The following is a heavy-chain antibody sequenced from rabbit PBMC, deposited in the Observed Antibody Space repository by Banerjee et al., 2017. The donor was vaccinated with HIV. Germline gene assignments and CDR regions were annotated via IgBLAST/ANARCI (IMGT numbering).Heavy chain of an antibody. J-gene: IGHJ4*01. D-gene: IGHD6-1*01. CDR1: GFSFNKNYV. Sequence: QQQLEESGGGLVKPEGSLTLTCTASGFSFNKNYVMCWVRQAPGKGLEWIACIGTGSNNTYYANWAKGRFTISKTSSTTVTLQMTSLTVADTATYFCARDPYYSYGYGGYPYAYNLWGPGTLVT. CDR2: IGTGSNNT. V-gene: IGHV1S45*01. CDR3: ARDPYYSYGYGGYPYAYNL.